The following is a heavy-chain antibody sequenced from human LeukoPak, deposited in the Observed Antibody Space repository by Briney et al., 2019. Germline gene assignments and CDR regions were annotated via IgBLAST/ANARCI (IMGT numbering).Heavy chain of an antibody. J-gene: IGHJ5*02. Sequence: SETLSLTCTVSGGSISSYYWSWIRQPPGKGLEWIGYIYYSGSTNYNPSLKSRVTISVDTSKNQFSLKLSSVTAADTAVYYCASVGVGTTWFDPWGQGTLVTVSS. D-gene: IGHD2/OR15-2a*01. CDR1: GGSISSYY. CDR2: IYYSGST. CDR3: ASVGVGTTWFDP. V-gene: IGHV4-59*01.